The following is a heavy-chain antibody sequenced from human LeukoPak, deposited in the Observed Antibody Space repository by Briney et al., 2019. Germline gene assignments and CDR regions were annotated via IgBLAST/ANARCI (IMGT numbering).Heavy chain of an antibody. V-gene: IGHV3-23*01. D-gene: IGHD6-19*01. CDR1: GFTFSSYA. Sequence: GGSLRLSCAASGFTFSSYAMSWVRQAPGKGLEWVSAISGSGGSTYYADSVKGRFTISRDNSKNTLYLQMNSLRAEDTAVYYCAKYAPRPLAVAGVLGYWGQGTLVTVSS. CDR3: AKYAPRPLAVAGVLGY. J-gene: IGHJ4*02. CDR2: ISGSGGST.